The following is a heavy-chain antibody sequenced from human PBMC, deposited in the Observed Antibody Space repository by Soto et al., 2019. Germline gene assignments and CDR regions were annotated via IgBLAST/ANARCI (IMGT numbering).Heavy chain of an antibody. CDR1: GDTFSFYS. V-gene: IGHV1-69*02. CDR3: ATSYGSGYRAFDY. D-gene: IGHD3-10*01. CDR2: VNPILSLS. Sequence: QVQLVQSGAEVKRPGSSVKVSCKASGDTFSFYSINWVRQAPGLGLEWMGRVNPILSLSNYAQRFQGRVTMTADKSTSTAYMVITSLRSEDTAIYYRATSYGSGYRAFDYWGQGAQVIVSS. J-gene: IGHJ4*02.